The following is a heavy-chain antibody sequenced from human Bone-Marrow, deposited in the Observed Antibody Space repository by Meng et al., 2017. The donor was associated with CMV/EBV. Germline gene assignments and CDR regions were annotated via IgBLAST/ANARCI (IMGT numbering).Heavy chain of an antibody. J-gene: IGHJ5*02. D-gene: IGHD6-19*01. CDR1: GGSVSAESYY. CDR2: IYYTGRT. V-gene: IGHV4-61*01. CDR3: ARGRSVAQT. Sequence: ESLKISCTVSGGSVSAESYYWSWIRQPPGKGLEWIGYIYYTGRTTYNSSLESRVTISVDASKNQFSLRLTSVTAADTAVYYCARGRSVAQTWGQGTLVTVSS.